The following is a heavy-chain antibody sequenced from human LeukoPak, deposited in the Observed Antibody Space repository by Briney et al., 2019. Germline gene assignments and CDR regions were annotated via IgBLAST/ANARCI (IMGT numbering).Heavy chain of an antibody. J-gene: IGHJ3*02. Sequence: ASVKVSCKASGYTFTSYYMHWVRQAPGQGLEWMGIINPSGGSTSYAQKLQGRVTMTRDTSTSTVYMELSSLRSEDTAVYYCARELGGTYYYDSSGYYRMNGAFDIWGQGTMVTVSS. D-gene: IGHD3-22*01. CDR3: ARELGGTYYYDSSGYYRMNGAFDI. CDR2: INPSGGST. CDR1: GYTFTSYY. V-gene: IGHV1-46*01.